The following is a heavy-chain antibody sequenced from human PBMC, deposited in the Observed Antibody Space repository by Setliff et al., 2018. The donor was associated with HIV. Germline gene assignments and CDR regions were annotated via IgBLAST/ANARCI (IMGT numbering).Heavy chain of an antibody. J-gene: IGHJ4*02. Sequence: GGSLRLSCAASGFSVSSNYMSWVRQAPGKGLEWVSVLYSGGTTYYADAVKGRFTISRHNSKNTLYLQMNSLGAEDTAVYYCARGNYYDSPGANDYWGQGTLVTVSS. CDR3: ARGNYYDSPGANDY. CDR1: GFSVSSNY. D-gene: IGHD3-22*01. V-gene: IGHV3-53*01. CDR2: LYSGGTT.